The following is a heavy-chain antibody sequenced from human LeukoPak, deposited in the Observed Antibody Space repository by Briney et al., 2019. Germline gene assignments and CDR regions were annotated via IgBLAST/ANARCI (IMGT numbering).Heavy chain of an antibody. CDR2: INHSGST. J-gene: IGHJ4*02. Sequence: SETLSLTCTVSGGSISSSSYYWGWIRQPPGKGLEWIGEINHSGSTNYNPSLKSRVTISVDTSKNQFSLKLSSVTAADTAVYYCARHVTHNYGDFSQTFDYWGQGTLVTVSS. CDR3: ARHVTHNYGDFSQTFDY. D-gene: IGHD4-17*01. CDR1: GGSISSSSYY. V-gene: IGHV4-39*01.